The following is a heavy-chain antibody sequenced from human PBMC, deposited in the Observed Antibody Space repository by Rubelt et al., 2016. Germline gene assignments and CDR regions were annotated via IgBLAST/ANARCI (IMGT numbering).Heavy chain of an antibody. Sequence: QLQQGGARILKPSETLSLTCDLHGASFGDYYWAWIRQSPHKGLEWIGEVNSDGHTNYSPSFEGRVTLFVDTSKSQFFRMLTSVTAADTATYYGARDSLTQLKGVPLDSWGQGTPVSVSS. D-gene: IGHD1-1*01. CDR2: VNSDGHT. CDR3: ARDSLTQLKGVPLDS. J-gene: IGHJ4*02. V-gene: IGHV4-34*02. CDR1: GASFGDYY.